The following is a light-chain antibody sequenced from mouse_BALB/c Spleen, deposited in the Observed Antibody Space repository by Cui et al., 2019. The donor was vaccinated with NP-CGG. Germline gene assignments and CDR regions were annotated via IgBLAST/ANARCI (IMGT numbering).Light chain of an antibody. V-gene: IGLV1*01. J-gene: IGLJ1*01. CDR2: GTN. Sequence: ALLTQESALTTSPRESVTLTCRSSTGAVTTSHYANWFQEKPDHLFTGLIGGTNNRAPGVPARFSGSLIGDKAALTITGAQTEDEAIYFCALWYSNHWVFGGGTKLTVL. CDR1: TGAVTTSHY. CDR3: ALWYSNHWV.